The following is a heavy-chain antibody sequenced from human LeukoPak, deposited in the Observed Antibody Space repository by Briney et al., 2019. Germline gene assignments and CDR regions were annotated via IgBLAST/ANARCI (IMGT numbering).Heavy chain of an antibody. Sequence: ASVKVSCKASGYTFTSCYMHWVRQAPGQGLEWMGIINPSGGSTSYAQKFQGRVTMTRDMSTSTVYMELSSLRSEDTAVYYCARDHYFGDPNRRGAFDIWGQGTMVTVSS. J-gene: IGHJ3*02. D-gene: IGHD4-17*01. CDR1: GYTFTSCY. V-gene: IGHV1-46*01. CDR3: ARDHYFGDPNRRGAFDI. CDR2: INPSGGST.